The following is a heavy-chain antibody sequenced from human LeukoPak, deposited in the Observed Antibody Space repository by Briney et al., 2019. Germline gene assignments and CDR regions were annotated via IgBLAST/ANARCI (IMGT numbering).Heavy chain of an antibody. D-gene: IGHD1-26*01. CDR1: GYTFTSYG. J-gene: IGHJ4*02. V-gene: IGHV1-3*01. CDR3: ARGPRVGATLY. CDR2: INAGNGNT. Sequence: ASVKVSCKASGYTFTSYGISWVRQAPGQGLEWMGWINAGNGNTKYSQKFQGRVTITRDTSASTAYMELSSLRSEDTAVYYCARGPRVGATLYWGQGTLVTVSS.